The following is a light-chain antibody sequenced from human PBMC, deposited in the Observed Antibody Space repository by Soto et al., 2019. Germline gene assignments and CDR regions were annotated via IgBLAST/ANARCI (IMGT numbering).Light chain of an antibody. CDR2: GAS. Sequence: EIAMKLSPATLAVSPGARAARPCRASQSVTNSYLAWYQQKPGQAPRLLIYGASRRATGIPDRFTGSGSGTDFTLTISRLEPEDFAAYYCQQYVSSPWAFGQGTKVDIK. V-gene: IGKV3-20*01. CDR3: QQYVSSPWA. J-gene: IGKJ1*01. CDR1: QSVTNSY.